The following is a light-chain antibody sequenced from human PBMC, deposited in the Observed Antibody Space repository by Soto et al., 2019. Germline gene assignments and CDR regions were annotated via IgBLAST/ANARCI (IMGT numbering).Light chain of an antibody. V-gene: IGKV3-15*01. CDR3: QQYNNWPLIT. J-gene: IGKJ5*01. CDR2: GTS. CDR1: QNIKNN. Sequence: EIVLTQSPATLSVSPGERATLSCRSSQNIKNNLAWYQQKPGQGPRLLIFGTSTRATGIPARFSGSGSGTLFTLTITSLQSEDFAVYYCQQYNNWPLITFGQGTRLEIK.